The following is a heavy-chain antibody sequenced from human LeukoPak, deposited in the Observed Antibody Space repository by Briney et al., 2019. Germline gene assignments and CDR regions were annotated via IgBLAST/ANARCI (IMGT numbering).Heavy chain of an antibody. V-gene: IGHV3-30-3*01. D-gene: IGHD2-2*02. CDR2: ISYDGSNK. Sequence: GGSLRLSCAASGFTFSSYAMHWVRQAPGKGLEWVAVISYDGSNKYYADSVKGRFTISRDNSKNTLYLQMNSLRAEDTAVYYCARDLRYCSSTSCYIRSYYYYYGMDVWGQGTTVTVSS. CDR3: ARDLRYCSSTSCYIRSYYYYYGMDV. CDR1: GFTFSSYA. J-gene: IGHJ6*02.